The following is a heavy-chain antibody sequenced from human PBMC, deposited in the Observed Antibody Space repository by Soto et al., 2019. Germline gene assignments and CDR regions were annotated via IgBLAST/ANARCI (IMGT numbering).Heavy chain of an antibody. CDR3: ARDGGYSGTY. Sequence: QVQLVQSGAEVKKPGASVKVSGKASGYTFTSDGISWVRQAPGQGLEWMGWISAYNGTTNYGQKRQARVTMTTDTSPSTDYRKLRSLRSDDTAVYYCARDGGYSGTYWGQGPLVTVS. CDR1: GYTFTSDG. D-gene: IGHD1-26*01. V-gene: IGHV1-18*01. J-gene: IGHJ4*02. CDR2: ISAYNGTT.